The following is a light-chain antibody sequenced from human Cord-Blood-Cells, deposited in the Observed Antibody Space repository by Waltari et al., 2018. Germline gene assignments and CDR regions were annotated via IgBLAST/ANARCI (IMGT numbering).Light chain of an antibody. CDR3: CSYAGSSYWV. CDR1: ISYVGGYNY. CDR2: DVS. Sequence: QSALTQPRSVSGSPGQSVTISCTGTISYVGGYNYVSWYQQHPGQAPKLMIYDVSKQPSGVPDRFSGSKSGNTASLTISGLQAEDEADYYCCSYAGSSYWVFGGGTKLTVL. V-gene: IGLV2-11*01. J-gene: IGLJ3*02.